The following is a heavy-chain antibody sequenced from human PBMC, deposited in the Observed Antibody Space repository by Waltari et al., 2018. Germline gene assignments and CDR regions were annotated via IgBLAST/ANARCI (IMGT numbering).Heavy chain of an antibody. J-gene: IGHJ4*02. Sequence: QVQVLQSGAEVKKPGASVKVSCKASGYTFTGYYMHWVRQAPGQGLEWMGRINPNSGGTNYAQKFQGRVTMTRDTSISTAYMELSRLRSDDMAVYYCASTNYYDSSGYYSLPDYWGQGTLVTVSS. V-gene: IGHV1-2*06. D-gene: IGHD3-22*01. CDR2: INPNSGGT. CDR1: GYTFTGYY. CDR3: ASTNYYDSSGYYSLPDY.